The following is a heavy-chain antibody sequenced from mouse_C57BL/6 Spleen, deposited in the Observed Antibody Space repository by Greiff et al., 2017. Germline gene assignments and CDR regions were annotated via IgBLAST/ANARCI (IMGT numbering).Heavy chain of an antibody. J-gene: IGHJ2*01. Sequence: QVQLQQSGAELVKPGASVKISCKASGYAFSSYWMNWVKQRPGKGLEWIGQIYPGDGDTNYNGKFKGKATLTGDKASSTAYMQLTILTSEDSAVYYWARNGFYYGSSHFDYWGQGTTLTVSS. CDR3: ARNGFYYGSSHFDY. CDR1: GYAFSSYW. CDR2: IYPGDGDT. V-gene: IGHV1-80*01. D-gene: IGHD1-1*01.